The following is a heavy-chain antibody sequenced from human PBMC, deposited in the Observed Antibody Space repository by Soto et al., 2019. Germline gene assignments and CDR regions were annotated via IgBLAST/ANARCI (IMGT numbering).Heavy chain of an antibody. CDR1: AFTFSSYA. D-gene: IGHD2-2*01. V-gene: IGHV3-23*01. CDR2: ITGSGSST. Sequence: GGALRFFCAATAFTFSSYAMSSVRHSPGWGLWWVLVITGSGSSTYYADSVKCRFTIWRDKSMNTLYVQMISLRVEDTAVLYCAKTVVPRPVRYPHSWCQGTFVTLCS. J-gene: IGHJ4*02. CDR3: AKTVVPRPVRYPHS.